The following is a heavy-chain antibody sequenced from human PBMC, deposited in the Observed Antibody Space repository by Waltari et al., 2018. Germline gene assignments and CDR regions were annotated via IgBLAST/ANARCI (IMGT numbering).Heavy chain of an antibody. CDR2: IKQEGSEK. J-gene: IGHJ6*03. CDR1: GFTFNSNW. Sequence: PASGFTFNSNWMSGVRQAPGKGREGVANIKQEGSEKYYVDSVKGRFTSSRDNAKNSLYLQMNSLRAEATAVYYWARDRVAGGVATIWNYYYNYMDVWGKGTTVTVSS. CDR3: ARDRVAGGVATIWNYYYNYMDV. D-gene: IGHD5-12*01. V-gene: IGHV3-7*01.